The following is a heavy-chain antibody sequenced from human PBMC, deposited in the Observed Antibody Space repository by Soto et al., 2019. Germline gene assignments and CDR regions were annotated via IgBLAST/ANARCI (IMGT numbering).Heavy chain of an antibody. Sequence: QVQLVQSGAEVKKPGSSVKVSCKASGGTFSSYTISWVRQAPGQGLEWMGRIIPILGIANYAQKFQGRVTITADKSKSTAYMELSSLRSEDTAVYYCASITDCGGDCYSGEYFQHWGQGTLVTVSS. J-gene: IGHJ1*01. V-gene: IGHV1-69*02. CDR3: ASITDCGGDCYSGEYFQH. D-gene: IGHD2-21*01. CDR1: GGTFSSYT. CDR2: IIPILGIA.